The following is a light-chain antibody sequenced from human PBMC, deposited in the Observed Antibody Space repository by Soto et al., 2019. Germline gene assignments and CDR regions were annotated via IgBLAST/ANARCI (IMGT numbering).Light chain of an antibody. V-gene: IGKV1-39*01. Sequence: DTQMAQSPSSLSASVGDRISITCRASHTASNYVNWYQQKPGKAPTLLISATSTLQSGVPSRFSGSGSGTDFTLTITSLQPEDFAFYYCQQTYTTPRTFGLGTKVAIK. CDR1: HTASNY. J-gene: IGKJ1*01. CDR3: QQTYTTPRT. CDR2: ATS.